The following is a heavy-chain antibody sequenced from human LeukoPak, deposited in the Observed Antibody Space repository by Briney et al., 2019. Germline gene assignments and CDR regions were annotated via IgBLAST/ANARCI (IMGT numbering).Heavy chain of an antibody. CDR3: ARVDPLGSTYYYYGMVV. Sequence: PGGSLRLSCAASGFTFSSYWMSWVRQAPGKGLEWVANIKQDGSEKYYVDSVKGRFTISRDNAKNSLYLQMNSLRAEDTAVYYCARVDPLGSTYYYYGMVVWGQGTTVTVSS. V-gene: IGHV3-7*01. J-gene: IGHJ6*02. CDR1: GFTFSSYW. D-gene: IGHD2/OR15-2a*01. CDR2: IKQDGSEK.